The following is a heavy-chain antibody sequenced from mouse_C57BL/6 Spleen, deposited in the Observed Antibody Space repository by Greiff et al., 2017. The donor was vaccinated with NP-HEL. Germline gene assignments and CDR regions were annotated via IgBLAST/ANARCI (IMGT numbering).Heavy chain of an antibody. CDR3: ASNYEGYFAY. CDR1: GYTFTSYW. CDR2: IYPGSGST. D-gene: IGHD1-1*01. J-gene: IGHJ2*01. V-gene: IGHV1-55*01. Sequence: QVQLQQSGAELVKPGASVKMSCKASGYTFTSYWITWVRQRPGQGLEWVGDIYPGSGSTNYNEKFKSKATLTVDTSSSTAYMQLSSLTSEDSAVYYCASNYEGYFAYWGQGTTLTVSS.